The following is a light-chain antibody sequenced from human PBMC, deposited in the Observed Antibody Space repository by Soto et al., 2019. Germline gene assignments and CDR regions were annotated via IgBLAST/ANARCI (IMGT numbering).Light chain of an antibody. V-gene: IGKV1-5*03. CDR3: QKYNGSWT. CDR2: EAS. J-gene: IGKJ1*01. Sequence: DIQMTQSPSTLSASVGDRVTITCRASQSISGSLAWYQQKPGKAPKLLIYEASNLKSGVPSRVSGSGSVTDYTLTIGSLQPDDSARYYCQKYNGSWTFGKGTRVEIK. CDR1: QSISGS.